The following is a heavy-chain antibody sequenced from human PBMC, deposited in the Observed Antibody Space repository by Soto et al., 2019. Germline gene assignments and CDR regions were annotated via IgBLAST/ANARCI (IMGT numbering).Heavy chain of an antibody. D-gene: IGHD2-15*01. CDR3: ARPVSPSHPVVGSRYYMDV. V-gene: IGHV4-39*01. J-gene: IGHJ6*03. CDR2: IYYSGST. CDR1: GGSISSSSYY. Sequence: QLQLQESGPGLVKPSETLSLTCTVSGGSISSSSYYWGWIRQPPGKGLEWIGSIYYSGSTSYNPSPKGRVTKSVDTAKNQLSLELSSVTAADTAVYYCARPVSPSHPVVGSRYYMDVWGKGTTVTVSS.